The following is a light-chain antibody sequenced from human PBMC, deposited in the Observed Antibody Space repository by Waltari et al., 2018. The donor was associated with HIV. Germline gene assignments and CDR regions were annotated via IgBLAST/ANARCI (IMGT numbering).Light chain of an antibody. Sequence: QSVLTQPPSVSGAPGQRVTISCTGSRSNIGAGYDVHWSQQLPGTAPKLLIYGNSNRPSGVPDRFSGSKSGTSASLAITGLQAEDEADYYCQSYDSSLSDSRVFGGGTKLTVL. CDR2: GNS. J-gene: IGLJ3*02. CDR1: RSNIGAGYD. V-gene: IGLV1-40*01. CDR3: QSYDSSLSDSRV.